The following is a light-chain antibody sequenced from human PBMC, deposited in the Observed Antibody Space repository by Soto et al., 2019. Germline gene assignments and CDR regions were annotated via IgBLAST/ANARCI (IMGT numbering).Light chain of an antibody. CDR1: QGIRND. V-gene: IGKV1-6*01. J-gene: IGKJ4*01. CDR2: AAS. Sequence: AIQMTQSPSSLSASVGDRVTITCRASQGIRNDLDWFQQKPGKAPKLLIYAASNLQSGVPARFSGSGSGTDFTLTISSLQPEDFAVYYCQQYNSWPLTFGGGTKVEIK. CDR3: QQYNSWPLT.